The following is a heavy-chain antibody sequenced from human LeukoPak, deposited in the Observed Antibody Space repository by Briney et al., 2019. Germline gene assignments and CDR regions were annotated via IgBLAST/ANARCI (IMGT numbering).Heavy chain of an antibody. V-gene: IGHV3-21*01. D-gene: IGHD5-24*01. CDR1: GFTFSSYS. CDR3: ASDRWLQL. CDR2: ISSSSSYI. J-gene: IGHJ4*02. Sequence: PGGPLRLSCAASGFTFSSYSMNWVRQAPGKGLEWVSSISSSSSYIYYADSVRGRFTISRDNAKNSLYLQMNSRRAEDTAVYYCASDRWLQLWGQGTLVTVSS.